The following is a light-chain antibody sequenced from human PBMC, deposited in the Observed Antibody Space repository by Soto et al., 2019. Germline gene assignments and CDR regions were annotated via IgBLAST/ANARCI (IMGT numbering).Light chain of an antibody. V-gene: IGKV3-11*01. CDR1: QSVGNS. Sequence: EIVLTQSPATLSLSPGERASLSCRASQSVGNSLAWYQHKPGQAPRLLIYDVSNRATGIPARFSGSGSGTDFTITISSLEPEDFAVYYCQQCVIWPLFTFGPGTKVDIK. CDR2: DVS. CDR3: QQCVIWPLFT. J-gene: IGKJ3*01.